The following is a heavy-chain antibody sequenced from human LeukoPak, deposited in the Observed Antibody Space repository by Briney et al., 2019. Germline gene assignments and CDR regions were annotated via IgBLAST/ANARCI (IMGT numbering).Heavy chain of an antibody. D-gene: IGHD6-6*01. CDR1: GYTFTNYW. J-gene: IGHJ3*02. V-gene: IGHV5-51*01. CDR2: IYPGDSDT. CDR3: ARPARDGDAFDI. Sequence: GESLKISCKGSGYTFTNYWIAWVRQMPGKGLEWMGIIYPGDSDTRYSPSFQGQVTISADKSIGTANLQWSSLKASDTAMYYCARPARDGDAFDIWGQGTMVTVSS.